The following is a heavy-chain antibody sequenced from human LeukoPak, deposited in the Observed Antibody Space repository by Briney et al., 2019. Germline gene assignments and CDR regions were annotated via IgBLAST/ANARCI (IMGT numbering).Heavy chain of an antibody. CDR2: ISYDGNNK. CDR3: ARDFQTGTSAFDI. V-gene: IGHV3-30-3*01. D-gene: IGHD1-7*01. J-gene: IGHJ3*02. Sequence: GGSLRLSCAASGFTFNHFAMHWVRQAPGKGLEWVAVISYDGNNKYHADSVKGRLTISRDNSKNTLYLQMNSLRSDDTAVYYCARDFQTGTSAFDIWGQGTMVTVSS. CDR1: GFTFNHFA.